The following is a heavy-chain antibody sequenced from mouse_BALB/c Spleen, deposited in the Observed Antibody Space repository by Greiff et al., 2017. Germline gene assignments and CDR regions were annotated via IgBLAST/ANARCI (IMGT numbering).Heavy chain of an antibody. CDR3: ARYGRVYWYFDV. Sequence: QVQLKESGAELAKPGASVKMSCKASGYTFTSYWMHWVKQRPGQGLEWIGYINPSTGYTEYNQKFKDKATLTADKSSSTAYMQLSSLTSEDSAVYYCARYGRVYWYFDVWGAGTTVTVSA. D-gene: IGHD1-1*02. J-gene: IGHJ1*01. CDR2: INPSTGYT. CDR1: GYTFTSYW. V-gene: IGHV1-7*01.